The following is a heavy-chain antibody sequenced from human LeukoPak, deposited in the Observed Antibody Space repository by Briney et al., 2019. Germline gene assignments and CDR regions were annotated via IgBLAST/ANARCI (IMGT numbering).Heavy chain of an antibody. J-gene: IGHJ4*02. CDR1: GGSFSGYF. D-gene: IGHD1-26*01. V-gene: IGHV4-34*01. CDR3: ARDVGIVGATN. CDR2: IHHSGST. Sequence: SETLSLTCAVYGGSFSGYFWTWIRQPPGKGLEWIGEIHHSGSTYYNPSLKSQVTISVDTSKNQFSLKLSSVTAADTAVYYCARDVGIVGATNWGQGTLVTVSS.